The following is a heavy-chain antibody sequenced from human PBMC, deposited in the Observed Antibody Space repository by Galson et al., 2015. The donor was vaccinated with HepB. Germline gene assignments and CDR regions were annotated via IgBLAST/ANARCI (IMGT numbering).Heavy chain of an antibody. CDR1: GYSFTSYW. CDR3: ARCGSGWYDESGVWFDP. V-gene: IGHV5-10-1*01. J-gene: IGHJ5*02. Sequence: QSGAEVKKPGESLRISSKGSGYSFTSYWISWVRQMPGKGLEWMGRIDPSDSYTNYSPSFQGHVTISADKSISTAYLQWSSLKASDTAMYYCARCGSGWYDESGVWFDPWGQGTLVTVSS. D-gene: IGHD6-19*01. CDR2: IDPSDSYT.